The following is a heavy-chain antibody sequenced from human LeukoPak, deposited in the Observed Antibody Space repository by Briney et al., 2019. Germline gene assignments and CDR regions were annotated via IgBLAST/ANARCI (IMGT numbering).Heavy chain of an antibody. Sequence: GGSLRLSCAASGFTFSSYSMNWVRQAPGKGLEWVSSISSSSSYIYYADSVKGRFTISRDNAKNSLYLQMNSLRAEDTAVYYCARVGPLDGSGSFDAFDIWGQGTMVTVSS. J-gene: IGHJ3*02. V-gene: IGHV3-21*01. CDR3: ARVGPLDGSGSFDAFDI. D-gene: IGHD3-10*01. CDR1: GFTFSSYS. CDR2: ISSSSSYI.